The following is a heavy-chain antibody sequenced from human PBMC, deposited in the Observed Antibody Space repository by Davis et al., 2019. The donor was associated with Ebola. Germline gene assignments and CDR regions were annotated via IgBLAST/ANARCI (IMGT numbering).Heavy chain of an antibody. Sequence: MPSETLSLTCTVSGGSISSSSYYWGWIRQPPGKGLEWIGSIYYSGSTYYNPSLRSRVTISIDKSGKQFSLKLSSVTAADTAVYYCARESSGWSSAFDYWGQGTLVTVSS. CDR2: IYYSGST. CDR1: GGSISSSSYY. J-gene: IGHJ4*02. V-gene: IGHV4-39*07. D-gene: IGHD6-19*01. CDR3: ARESSGWSSAFDY.